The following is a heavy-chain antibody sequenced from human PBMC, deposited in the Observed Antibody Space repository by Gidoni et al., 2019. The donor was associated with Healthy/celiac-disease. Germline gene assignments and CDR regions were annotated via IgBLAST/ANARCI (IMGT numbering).Heavy chain of an antibody. V-gene: IGHV6-1*01. CDR1: GDSVSSNPAS. J-gene: IGHJ5*02. Sequence: QVQLQQSAPGLVKTSPTPSLTCAISGDSVSSNPASRNWTRQSPSRGLEWLGRTYYRSKWYNDYAVSVKSRITINPDTSKNQFSLQLNSVAPEDTAVYYCARDLGYSGYDIPGWFDPWGQGTLVTVSS. D-gene: IGHD5-12*01. CDR2: TYYRSKWYN. CDR3: ARDLGYSGYDIPGWFDP.